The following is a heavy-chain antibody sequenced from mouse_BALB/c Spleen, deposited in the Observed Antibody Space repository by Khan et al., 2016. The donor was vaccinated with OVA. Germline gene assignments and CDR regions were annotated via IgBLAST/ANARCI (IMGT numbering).Heavy chain of an antibody. V-gene: IGHV2-6-4*01. CDR3: ARAYYRYDGYYAMDY. J-gene: IGHJ4*01. D-gene: IGHD2-14*01. CDR1: GFSLSRYN. CDR2: IWGGGGT. Sequence: VKLMESGPGLVAPSRSLSITCTVSGFSLSRYNIHWVRQPPGKGLEWLGMIWGGGGTDYNSTLKSRLSISKDNSKSQVFLKMNSLQTDDTAMYYCARAYYRYDGYYAMDYWGQGTSVTVSS.